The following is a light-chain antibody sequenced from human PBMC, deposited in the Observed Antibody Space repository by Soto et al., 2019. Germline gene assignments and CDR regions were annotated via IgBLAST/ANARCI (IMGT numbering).Light chain of an antibody. J-gene: IGKJ4*01. CDR2: RAS. Sequence: EIVMTQSPASLPVSLGERATINCKSTKSLLSTSNNKYCLSWFQQKPGRPLKLLIYRASTRESGFPDRFSGSGSGTDFTLTISSLQAEDVAVYYCQQYSDSPLTFGGGTKVEI. V-gene: IGKV4-1*01. CDR3: QQYSDSPLT. CDR1: KSLLSTSNNKYC.